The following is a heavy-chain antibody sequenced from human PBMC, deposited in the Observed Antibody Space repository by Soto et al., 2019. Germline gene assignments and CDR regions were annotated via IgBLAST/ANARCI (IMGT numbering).Heavy chain of an antibody. CDR2: ISYDGSNK. V-gene: IGHV3-30*18. J-gene: IGHJ4*02. CDR1: GFTFSSYG. Sequence: QVQLVESGGGVVQPGRSLRLSCAASGFTFSSYGMHWVRQAPGKGLEWVAVISYDGSNKYYADSVKGRFTISRDNSKNTLYLQMNSLRAEDTAVYYCAKDPHVRWSLLEGADYWGQGTLVTVSS. CDR3: AKDPHVRWSLLEGADY. D-gene: IGHD3-22*01.